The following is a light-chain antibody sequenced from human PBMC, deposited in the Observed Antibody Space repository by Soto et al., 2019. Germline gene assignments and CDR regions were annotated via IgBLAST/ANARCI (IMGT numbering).Light chain of an antibody. Sequence: DILMTQSPSSLSASLGDRVTISCRASQGISTYLAWYQQKPGKAPTLLISDVSRLESGVTSRFSGSGSATEFTLTISGLQPDDFASYYRQQYNYLHTFGQGTKLDIK. J-gene: IGKJ2*01. CDR3: QQYNYLHT. V-gene: IGKV1-5*01. CDR1: QGISTY. CDR2: DVS.